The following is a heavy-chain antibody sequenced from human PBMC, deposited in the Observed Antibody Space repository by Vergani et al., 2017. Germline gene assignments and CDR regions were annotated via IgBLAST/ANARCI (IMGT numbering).Heavy chain of an antibody. J-gene: IGHJ6*02. CDR1: GGSISSSNW. V-gene: IGHV4-4*03. CDR3: ARALKLRYSPFGDYYYYGMDV. Sequence: QVQLQESGPGLVTPPGTLSLTCAVSGGSISSSNWWSWVRQPPGKGLQWIGEIYHSGSTNYNPSLKSRVTISVDKSKNQFSLKLSSVTAADTAVYYCARALKLRYSPFGDYYYYGMDVWGQGTTVTVSS. CDR2: IYHSGST. D-gene: IGHD3-9*01.